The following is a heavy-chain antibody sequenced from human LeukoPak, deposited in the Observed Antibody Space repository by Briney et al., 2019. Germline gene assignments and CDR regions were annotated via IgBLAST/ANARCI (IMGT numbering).Heavy chain of an antibody. V-gene: IGHV4-34*01. CDR2: INHRGST. J-gene: IGHJ4*02. CDR1: GESLSRYY. Sequence: SETLSLTCAVYGESLSRYYWTWIRQSPGKGLEWIGEINHRGSTNLNPSLKSRVTISVDTSKHQFSLKLTSVTAADAAVYYCASSVGSTDYWGQGTLVTVSS. D-gene: IGHD1-26*01. CDR3: ASSVGSTDY.